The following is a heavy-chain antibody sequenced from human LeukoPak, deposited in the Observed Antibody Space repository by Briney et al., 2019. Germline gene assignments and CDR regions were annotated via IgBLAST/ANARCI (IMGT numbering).Heavy chain of an antibody. D-gene: IGHD2-21*02. CDR1: GGSISSGGYY. J-gene: IGHJ4*02. Sequence: PSETLSLTCTVSGGSISSGGYYWSWIRQPPGKGLEWIGYIYHSGSTYYNPSLKSRVTISVDRSKNQFSLKLSSVTAADTAVYYCARGDYERGDFLDYWGQGTLVTVSS. CDR2: IYHSGST. CDR3: ARGDYERGDFLDY. V-gene: IGHV4-30-2*01.